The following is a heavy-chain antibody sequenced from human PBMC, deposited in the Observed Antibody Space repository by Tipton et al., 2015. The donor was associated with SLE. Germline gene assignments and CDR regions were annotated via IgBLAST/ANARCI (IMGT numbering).Heavy chain of an antibody. CDR3: ASLYGDRTDY. CDR2: IYAGGSP. D-gene: IGHD4-17*01. V-gene: IGHV4-38-2*01. CDR1: GYSISAGYY. Sequence: GLVKPSETLSLKCAVSGYSISAGYYWGWVRQPAGKGLEWIGHIYAGGSPNFNPSVKSRVTMSVDTSKNQFSLNLTSVTAADTAVYFCASLYGDRTDYWGQGILVTVSS. J-gene: IGHJ4*02.